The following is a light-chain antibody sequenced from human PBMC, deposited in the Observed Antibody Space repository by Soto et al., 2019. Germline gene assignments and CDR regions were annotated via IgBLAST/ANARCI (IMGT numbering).Light chain of an antibody. CDR2: GAS. CDR3: QQRADWPIT. Sequence: EIVLTQSPCTLSLSPGERATLSCRASQSVPSTYLAWYQQKPGQAPRLLIYGASTRATGIPDRFSGSGSGTDFTLTISGLEPDDFALYFCQQRADWPITFGPGTKVDIK. CDR1: QSVPSTY. J-gene: IGKJ3*01. V-gene: IGKV3D-20*02.